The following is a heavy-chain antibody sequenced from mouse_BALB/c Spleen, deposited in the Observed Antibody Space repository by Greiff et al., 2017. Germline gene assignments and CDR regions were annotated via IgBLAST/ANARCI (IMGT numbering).Heavy chain of an antibody. D-gene: IGHD2-4*01. V-gene: IGHV3-6*02. Sequence: EVQLQQSGPGLVKPSQSLSLTCSVTGYSITSGYYWYWIRQLPGNILEWMGYISYDGSNNYNPSLKNRISITRDTSKNQFFLKLTSVTTEDTATYYCARDYYDYVDVWGAGTTVTVSS. CDR2: ISYDGSN. CDR3: ARDYYDYVDV. J-gene: IGHJ1*01. CDR1: GYSITSGYY.